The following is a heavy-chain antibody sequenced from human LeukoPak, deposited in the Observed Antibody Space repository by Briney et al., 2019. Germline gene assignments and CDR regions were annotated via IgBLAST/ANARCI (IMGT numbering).Heavy chain of an antibody. V-gene: IGHV4-34*01. CDR1: GGSFSGYY. J-gene: IGHJ6*02. Sequence: PSETLSLTCAVYGGSFSGYYWSWIRQPPGKGLEWIGEINHSGSTNYNPSLKRRVTISVDTSKNQFSLKLSSVTAADTAVYYCARDARGEYQLPRRNYYYYYGMDAWGQGTTVTVSS. CDR3: ARDARGEYQLPRRNYYYYYGMDA. D-gene: IGHD2-2*01. CDR2: INHSGST.